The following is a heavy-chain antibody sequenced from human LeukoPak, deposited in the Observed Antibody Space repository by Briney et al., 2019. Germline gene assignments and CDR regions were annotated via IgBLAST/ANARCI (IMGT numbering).Heavy chain of an antibody. V-gene: IGHV3-21*01. J-gene: IGHJ4*02. D-gene: IGHD6-13*01. CDR3: ARVQPAPDY. CDR1: GFTFSNSA. Sequence: GGSLRLSCAASGFTFSNSAMSWVRQAPGKGLEWVSSISSSSSYIYYADSVKGRFTISRDNAKNSLYLQMNSLRAEDTAVYYCARVQPAPDYWGQGTLVTVSS. CDR2: ISSSSSYI.